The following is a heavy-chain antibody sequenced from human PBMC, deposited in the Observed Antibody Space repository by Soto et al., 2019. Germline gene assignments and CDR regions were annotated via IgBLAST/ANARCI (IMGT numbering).Heavy chain of an antibody. D-gene: IGHD2-15*01. J-gene: IGHJ5*02. CDR2: ITGSGGGT. Sequence: ELQLLESGGGLVQPGGSLRLSCAASGFTFTTYAMSWVRQAPGRGLEWVSAITGSGGGTYYADSVKGRFTISRDNSMNTLNQQMNSLRAKHTAVYYCARAGGYCGGGSCYPSGVDPWGQGTLVTVSS. CDR3: ARAGGYCGGGSCYPSGVDP. CDR1: GFTFTTYA. V-gene: IGHV3-23*01.